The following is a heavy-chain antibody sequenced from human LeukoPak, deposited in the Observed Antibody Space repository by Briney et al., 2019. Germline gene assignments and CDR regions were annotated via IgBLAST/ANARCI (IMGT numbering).Heavy chain of an antibody. CDR3: ARGTKAAGPFDY. CDR1: GYTLTELS. Sequence: GASVKVSCKVSGYTLTELSMHWVRQAPGKGLEWMGIINPSGGSTSYAQKFQGRVTMTRDTSTSTVYMELSSLRSEDTAVYYCARGTKAAGPFDYWGQGTLVTVSS. CDR2: INPSGGST. J-gene: IGHJ4*02. V-gene: IGHV1-46*01. D-gene: IGHD6-13*01.